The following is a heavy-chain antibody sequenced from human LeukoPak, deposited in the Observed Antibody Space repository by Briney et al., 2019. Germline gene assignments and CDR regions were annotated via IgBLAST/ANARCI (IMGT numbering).Heavy chain of an antibody. CDR1: GFTFSNYG. J-gene: IGHJ3*02. CDR2: FSGSGGTT. Sequence: PGGSLRLSCAASGFTFSNYGMSWVRQAPGKGLEWVSSFSGSGGTTYYADSVKGRFTISRDNSKNTLYLQMNSLRAEDTAVYYCAKERAYYYDSSGYYPDAFDIWGQGTTVTVSS. CDR3: AKERAYYYDSSGYYPDAFDI. D-gene: IGHD3-22*01. V-gene: IGHV3-23*01.